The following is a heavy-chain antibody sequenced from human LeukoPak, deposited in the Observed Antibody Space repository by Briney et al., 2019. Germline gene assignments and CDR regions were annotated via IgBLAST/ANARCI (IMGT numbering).Heavy chain of an antibody. CDR1: GYTFTSYG. D-gene: IGHD3-3*01. CDR2: ISAYNGNT. V-gene: IGHV1-18*01. CDR3: ARARAVFGVVIVFDY. J-gene: IGHJ4*02. Sequence: GASVKVSCKASGYTFTSYGISWVRQAPGQGLEWMGWISAYNGNTNYAQKLQGRVTMTTDTSTSTAYTELRSLRSDDTAVYYCARARAVFGVVIVFDYWGQGTLVTVSS.